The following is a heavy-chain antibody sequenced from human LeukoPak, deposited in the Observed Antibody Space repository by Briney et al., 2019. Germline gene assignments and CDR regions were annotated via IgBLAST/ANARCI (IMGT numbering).Heavy chain of an antibody. CDR3: ARGQVVGATFGMDV. Sequence: GGSLRLSCVASGFSFSSYSINWVRQAPATGLEWVSFISSSSSTIYYADSVMGRFTISRDNAKNSLYLQMNSLRAEDTAVYYCARGQVVGATFGMDVWGKGTTVTVSS. J-gene: IGHJ6*04. D-gene: IGHD1-26*01. CDR1: GFSFSSYS. V-gene: IGHV3-48*01. CDR2: ISSSSSTI.